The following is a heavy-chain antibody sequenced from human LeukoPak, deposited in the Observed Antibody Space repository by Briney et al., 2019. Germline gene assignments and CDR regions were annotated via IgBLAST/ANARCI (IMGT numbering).Heavy chain of an antibody. V-gene: IGHV3-23*03. CDR2: IYSGGST. CDR1: GFTFTSYA. D-gene: IGHD3-10*02. Sequence: GGSLRLSCAASGFTFTSYAMSWVRQAPGKGLEWVSIIYSGGSTFYADSVKGRFTISRDNAKNSLYLQMNSLRAEDTAVYYCAELGITMIGGVWGKGTTVTISS. CDR3: AELGITMIGGV. J-gene: IGHJ6*04.